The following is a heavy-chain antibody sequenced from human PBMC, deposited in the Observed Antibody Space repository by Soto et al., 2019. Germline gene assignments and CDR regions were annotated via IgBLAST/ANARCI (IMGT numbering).Heavy chain of an antibody. CDR2: IWYDGSNK. J-gene: IGHJ4*02. CDR3: AREFYYYDSSGYYYVHYFDY. V-gene: IGHV3-33*01. CDR1: GFTFSSYG. D-gene: IGHD3-22*01. Sequence: GGSLRLSCAASGFTFSSYGMHWVRQAPGKGLEWVAVIWYDGSNKYYADSVKGRFTISRDNSKTTLYLQMNSLRAEDTAVYYCAREFYYYDSSGYYYVHYFDYWGQGTLVTVSS.